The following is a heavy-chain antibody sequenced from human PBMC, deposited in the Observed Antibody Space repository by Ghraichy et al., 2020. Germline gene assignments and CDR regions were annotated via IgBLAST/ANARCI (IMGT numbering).Heavy chain of an antibody. D-gene: IGHD3-16*01. J-gene: IGHJ4*02. CDR2: IYYGGST. CDR1: GGSFSSGGYY. V-gene: IGHV4-31*03. Sequence: SETLSLTCTVSGGSFSSGGYYWSWIRQHPGKGLEWIGYIYYGGSTYYNPSLKSRLTISVDTSKNQFSLKLRSVTAADTAVYYCARASTILGEFDYWGQGTLVTVSS. CDR3: ARASTILGEFDY.